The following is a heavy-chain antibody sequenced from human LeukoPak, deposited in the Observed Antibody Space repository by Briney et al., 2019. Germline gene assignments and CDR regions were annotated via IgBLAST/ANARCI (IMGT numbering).Heavy chain of an antibody. CDR2: IKSDGSST. Sequence: PGGSLRLSCAASGFTFSSYWMHWVRQGPGKGLVWVSRIKSDGSSTTYADSVKGRFTISRDNAKNTLYLQMNSLRAEDTAVYYCARDYTYCIDVWGQGTTVTVSS. CDR1: GFTFSSYW. V-gene: IGHV3-74*01. D-gene: IGHD3-16*01. J-gene: IGHJ6*02. CDR3: ARDYTYCIDV.